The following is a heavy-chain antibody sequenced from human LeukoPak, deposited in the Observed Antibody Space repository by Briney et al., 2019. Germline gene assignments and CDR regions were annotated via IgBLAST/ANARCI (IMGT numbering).Heavy chain of an antibody. CDR3: ARDSDGPDY. CDR2: ITPSDGST. Sequence: GASVKVSCMTSVYTFSSYHVHWVRQAPGQGLEWMGKITPSDGSTTYAHNFQDRVIMTRDTSSSTVYMQLSSLRSEDTAVYYCARDSDGPDYWGQGTLVTVSS. CDR1: VYTFSSYH. D-gene: IGHD5-18*01. V-gene: IGHV1-46*01. J-gene: IGHJ4*02.